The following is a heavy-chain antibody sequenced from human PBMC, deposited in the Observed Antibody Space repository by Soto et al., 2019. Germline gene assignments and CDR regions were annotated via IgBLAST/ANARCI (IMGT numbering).Heavy chain of an antibody. Sequence: SETLSLTCTVSGGSISIYYWSWIRHPAGKGLEWIGRIYTSGSTNYNPSLKSRVTMSVDTSKNQFSLKLSSVTAADTAVYYCARDSPLGPVYDFWSGPPVGGMDVWGQGTTVTVSS. D-gene: IGHD3-3*01. V-gene: IGHV4-4*07. CDR1: GGSISIYY. CDR3: ARDSPLGPVYDFWSGPPVGGMDV. CDR2: IYTSGST. J-gene: IGHJ6*02.